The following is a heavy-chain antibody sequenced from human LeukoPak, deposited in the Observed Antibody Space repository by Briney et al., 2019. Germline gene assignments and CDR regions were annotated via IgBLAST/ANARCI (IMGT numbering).Heavy chain of an antibody. V-gene: IGHV1-18*01. CDR3: ARGATTDY. CDR2: ISSYSGST. D-gene: IGHD1-26*01. Sequence: ASVKVSCKTSGYTFTDIGITWVRQAPGQGLEWVGWISSYSGSTGYALKLQGRVTMTTEASTNTAYMELRSLRSDDTAVYYCARGATTDYWGQGTLVTVSS. J-gene: IGHJ4*02. CDR1: GYTFTDIG.